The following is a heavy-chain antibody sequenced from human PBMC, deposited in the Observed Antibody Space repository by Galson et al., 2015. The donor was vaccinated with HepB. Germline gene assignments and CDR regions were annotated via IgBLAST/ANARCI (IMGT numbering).Heavy chain of an antibody. CDR1: GFTFSSYA. V-gene: IGHV3-30-3*01. CDR2: ISYDGSNK. D-gene: IGHD6-13*01. Sequence: SLRLSCAASGFTFSSYAMHWVRQAPGKGLEWVAVISYDGSNKYYADSVKGRFTISRDNSKNTLYLQMNSLRAEDTAVYYCARGGGRQLVRAFDIWGQGTMVTVSS. CDR3: ARGGGRQLVRAFDI. J-gene: IGHJ3*02.